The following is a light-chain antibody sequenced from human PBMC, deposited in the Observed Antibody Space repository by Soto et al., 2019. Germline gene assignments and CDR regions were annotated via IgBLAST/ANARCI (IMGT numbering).Light chain of an antibody. CDR2: KVS. CDR1: QSLVHRDGNTY. J-gene: IGKJ5*01. V-gene: IGKV2-30*02. Sequence: DVVVTQSPLSLPVTPGQATSISCRSSQSLVHRDGNTYLSWFRQRPGQSPRRLIYKVSNREAGVPDRFSGSGSGTDFTLKISRVEAEDVGPYYCMQGSHWPPITFGQGTRLEIK. CDR3: MQGSHWPPIT.